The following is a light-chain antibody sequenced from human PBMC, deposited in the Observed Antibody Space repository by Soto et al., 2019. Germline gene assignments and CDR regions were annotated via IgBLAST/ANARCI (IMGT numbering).Light chain of an antibody. Sequence: LSQSPCTLSLSPGERATLSCRASQSVSNNYLAWYQQKPGQAPRLLIYGASNRATGIPDRFSGSGSGTDFTLTISRLEPEDFAVYYCQQYGSSGTFGQRTKVAIK. CDR1: QSVSNNY. V-gene: IGKV3-20*01. CDR2: GAS. J-gene: IGKJ1*01. CDR3: QQYGSSGT.